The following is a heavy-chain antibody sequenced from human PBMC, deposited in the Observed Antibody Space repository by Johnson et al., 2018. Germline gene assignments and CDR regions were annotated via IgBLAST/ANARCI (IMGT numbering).Heavy chain of an antibody. J-gene: IGHJ1*01. Sequence: QLVESGGGLVQPGGSLKLSCAAAGFTFSGSAMHWVRQASGKGLEWVGRIRRNANSYATAYAASVKGRFTISRDDSKNTAYLQMNSLKTEDTAVYYCTSEGHWGQGTLVTVSS. V-gene: IGHV3-73*01. CDR1: GFTFSGSA. CDR2: IRRNANSYAT. CDR3: TSEGH.